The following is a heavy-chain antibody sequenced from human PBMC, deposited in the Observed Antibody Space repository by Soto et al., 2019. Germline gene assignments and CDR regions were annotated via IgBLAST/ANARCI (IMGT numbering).Heavy chain of an antibody. V-gene: IGHV5-51*01. CDR2: IYPGDSDT. Sequence: GESLKISCKGSGYSFTGYWIGSVRQMPWKGLEWMGIIYPGDSDTRYSPSFQGQVTISADKSISTAYLQWSSLKASDTAMYYCARGGSSSGGYYYGMDVWGQGTTVTISS. D-gene: IGHD6-6*01. J-gene: IGHJ6*02. CDR3: ARGGSSSGGYYYGMDV. CDR1: GYSFTGYW.